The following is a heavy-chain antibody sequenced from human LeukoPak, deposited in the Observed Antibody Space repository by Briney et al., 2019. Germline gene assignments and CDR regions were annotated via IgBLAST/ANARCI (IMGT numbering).Heavy chain of an antibody. Sequence: SETLSLTCTVSGGSISSSSYYWGWIRQPPGQGLEWIGYIHFSGSSYHNPSLKSRLTISMDTSENHFSLKLSSVTPADTAIYYCVRFDYYFGMDVWGQGTTVTVSS. CDR3: VRFDYYFGMDV. J-gene: IGHJ6*02. V-gene: IGHV4-30-4*08. CDR2: IHFSGSS. D-gene: IGHD3-16*01. CDR1: GGSISSSSYY.